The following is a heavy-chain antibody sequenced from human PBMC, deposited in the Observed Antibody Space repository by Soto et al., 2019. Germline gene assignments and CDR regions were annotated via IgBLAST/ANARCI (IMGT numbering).Heavy chain of an antibody. V-gene: IGHV2-70*01. J-gene: IGHJ6*04. D-gene: IGHD4-17*01. CDR1: GFSLSTSGMC. CDR3: ARARQLRWADHGMYA. Sequence: SGPTLVNPTQTLTLTCTFSGFSLSTSGMCVSWIRQPPGKALEWLALIDWDDDKYYSTSLKTRLTISKDTSKNQVVLTMTNMDPVDTETYYCARARQLRWADHGMYAWGKATTVPVAS. CDR2: IDWDDDK.